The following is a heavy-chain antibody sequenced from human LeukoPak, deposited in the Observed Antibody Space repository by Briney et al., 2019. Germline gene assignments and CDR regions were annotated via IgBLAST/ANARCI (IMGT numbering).Heavy chain of an antibody. J-gene: IGHJ4*02. Sequence: PGRSLRLSCAASGFTFSSYGMHWVRQAPGKGLEWVAVIWYDGSNKYYADSVKGQFTISRDNSKNTLYVQMNSLRPEDTAVYFCAKEVLGLQPYYFDLWGLGTLVTVSS. CDR2: IWYDGSNK. CDR3: AKEVLGLQPYYFDL. V-gene: IGHV3-33*06. CDR1: GFTFSSYG. D-gene: IGHD5-24*01.